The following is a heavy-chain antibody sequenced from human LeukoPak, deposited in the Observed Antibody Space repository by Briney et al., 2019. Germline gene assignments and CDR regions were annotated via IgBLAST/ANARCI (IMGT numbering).Heavy chain of an antibody. V-gene: IGHV1-2*02. CDR1: GYTFTACF. J-gene: IGHJ4*02. D-gene: IGHD5-12*01. Sequence: ASVKVSCKASGYTFTACFMHWVRQAPGQGLEWMGWINPNSGATRYSQKFQGRVTMTRDTSSSTAYMELSRLRSDDTAVYYCAREWLRFRYFDYWGQGTLVTVSS. CDR3: AREWLRFRYFDY. CDR2: INPNSGAT.